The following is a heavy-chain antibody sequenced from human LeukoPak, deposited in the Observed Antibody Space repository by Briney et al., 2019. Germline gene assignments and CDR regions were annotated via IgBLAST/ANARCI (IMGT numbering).Heavy chain of an antibody. CDR1: GGSISSSSYY. CDR2: IYYSGST. CDR3: ARTGGLDY. J-gene: IGHJ4*02. D-gene: IGHD3-10*01. V-gene: IGHV4-39*01. Sequence: SETLSLTCTVSGGSISSSSYYWGWIRQPPGKGLEWIGSIYYSGSTYYNPTLKSRVTISVDTSKNQFSLKLSSVTAADTAVYYCARTGGLDYWGQGTLVTVSS.